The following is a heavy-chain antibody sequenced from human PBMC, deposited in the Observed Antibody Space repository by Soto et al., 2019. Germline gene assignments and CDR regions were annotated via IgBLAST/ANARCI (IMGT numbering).Heavy chain of an antibody. CDR2: ISGSGGSP. J-gene: IGHJ4*02. CDR1: GLTFSTYT. V-gene: IGHV3-23*01. D-gene: IGHD2-2*01. CDR3: AKARCSTTNCYVPDY. Sequence: EVQLLESGGGLVQPGGSLRLSCVASGLTFSTYTMSWVRQAPGKGLEWVSAISGSGGSPSYADSVQGRFSISRDNPKNTLYLQMNSLRGEDTAMYYCAKARCSTTNCYVPDYWGQGTLVNVSS.